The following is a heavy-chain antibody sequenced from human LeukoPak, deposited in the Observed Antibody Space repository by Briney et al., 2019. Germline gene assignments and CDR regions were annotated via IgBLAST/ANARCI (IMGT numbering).Heavy chain of an antibody. CDR3: ARGFLGGTDQYFDS. J-gene: IGHJ4*02. CDR2: ISGSGGST. V-gene: IGHV3-23*01. D-gene: IGHD6-19*01. CDR1: GFTFSSYA. Sequence: GGSLRLSCAASGFTFSSYAMSWVRQAPGKGLEWVSAISGSGGSTYYADSVKDRFTISRDNSKNTLYLQMNSLRAEDTAVYFCARGFLGGTDQYFDSWGQGTLVTVSS.